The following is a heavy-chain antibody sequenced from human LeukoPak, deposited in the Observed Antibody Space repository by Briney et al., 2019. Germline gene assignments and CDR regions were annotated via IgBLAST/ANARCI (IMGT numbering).Heavy chain of an antibody. CDR3: ARHPCSSTSCYLIDY. CDR1: GGSISSSSYY. J-gene: IGHJ4*02. Sequence: SETLSLTCTVSGGSISSSSYYWGWIRQPPGKGLEWIGSIYYSGSTYYNPSLKSRVTISVDTSKNQFSLKLSSVTAADTAVYYCARHPCSSTSCYLIDYWGQGTLVTVSS. D-gene: IGHD2-2*01. CDR2: IYYSGST. V-gene: IGHV4-39*01.